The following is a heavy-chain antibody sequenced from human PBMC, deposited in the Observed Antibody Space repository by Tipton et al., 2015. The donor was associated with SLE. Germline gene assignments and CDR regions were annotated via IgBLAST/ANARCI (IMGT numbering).Heavy chain of an antibody. CDR3: ATTDRSLEFLLRH. CDR2: VSGDGSET. D-gene: IGHD3-3*01. V-gene: IGHV3-30*04. CDR1: GFTLTTYA. J-gene: IGHJ4*02. Sequence: SLRLSCAASGFTLTTYAHWVRQAPGKGLEWLALVSGDGSETFYADSVKGRFTVSRDNSRNTLFLQMNNLRADDTAVYFCATTDRSLEFLLRHWGQGTLVTVSS.